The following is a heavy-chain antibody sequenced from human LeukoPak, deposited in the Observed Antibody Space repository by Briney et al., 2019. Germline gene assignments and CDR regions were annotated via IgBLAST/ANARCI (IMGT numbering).Heavy chain of an antibody. CDR2: MNPNSGNT. CDR3: ARRSRGWDYYFDY. D-gene: IGHD6-19*01. J-gene: IGHJ4*02. CDR1: GYTFTSYD. Sequence: ASVTVSCTASGYTFTSYDINWVRQAPGQGLEWMGWMNPNSGNTGYAQKLQGRVTMTRNTSISTAYMELSSLRSEDTAVYYCARRSRGWDYYFDYWGQGTLVTVSS. V-gene: IGHV1-8*01.